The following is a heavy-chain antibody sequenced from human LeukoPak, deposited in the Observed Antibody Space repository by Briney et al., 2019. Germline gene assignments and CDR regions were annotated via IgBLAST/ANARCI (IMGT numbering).Heavy chain of an antibody. J-gene: IGHJ4*02. CDR1: RFTFSSYS. Sequence: PGGSLRLSCAASRFTFSSYSMNWVRQAPGKGLEWVSSISSSSSYIYYADSVKGRFTISRDNAKNSLYLQMNSLRAEDTAVYYCARAGDTAMVEHLRPPNFDYWGQGTLVTVSS. CDR2: ISSSSSYI. CDR3: ARAGDTAMVEHLRPPNFDY. D-gene: IGHD5-18*01. V-gene: IGHV3-21*01.